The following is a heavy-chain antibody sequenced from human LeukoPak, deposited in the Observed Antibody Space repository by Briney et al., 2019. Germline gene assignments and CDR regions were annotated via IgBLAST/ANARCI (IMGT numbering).Heavy chain of an antibody. CDR3: ARDRGTTGTPDDAFDI. J-gene: IGHJ3*02. CDR2: MNPNSGNT. CDR1: GYTFTSYD. D-gene: IGHD1-1*01. V-gene: IGHV1-8*03. Sequence: ASVKVSCKASGYTFTSYDINRVRQATGQGLEWMGWMNPNSGNTGYAQKFQGGVTITRNTSISTAYMELSSLRSEDTAVYYCARDRGTTGTPDDAFDIWGQGTMVTVSS.